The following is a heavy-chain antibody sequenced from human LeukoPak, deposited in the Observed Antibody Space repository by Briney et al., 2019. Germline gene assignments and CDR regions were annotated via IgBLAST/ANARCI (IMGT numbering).Heavy chain of an antibody. CDR1: GFTFSSYA. CDR3: VRWGPSKAMDV. V-gene: IGHV3-33*08. J-gene: IGHJ6*04. D-gene: IGHD7-27*01. CDR2: IWYDGSNK. Sequence: GGSLRLSCAASGFTFSSYAMSWVRQAPGKGLEWVAVIWYDGSNKYYADSVKGRFTISRDNSKNMLYVEMNSLRAEDTAVYYCVRWGPSKAMDVWGKGTTVTVSP.